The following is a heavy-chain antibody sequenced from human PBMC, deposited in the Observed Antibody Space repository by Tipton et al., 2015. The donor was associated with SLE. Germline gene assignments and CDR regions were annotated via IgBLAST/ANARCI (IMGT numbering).Heavy chain of an antibody. D-gene: IGHD3-10*02. V-gene: IGHV4-59*08. Sequence: TLSLTCTVSGGSISSYYWSWIRQPPGKGLEWIGCIYYSGSTNYNPSLKSRVTISVDTSKNQFSLKLSSVTAADTAVYYCARRMVFGGDYFDYWGQGTLVTISS. CDR2: IYYSGST. J-gene: IGHJ4*02. CDR3: ARRMVFGGDYFDY. CDR1: GGSISSYY.